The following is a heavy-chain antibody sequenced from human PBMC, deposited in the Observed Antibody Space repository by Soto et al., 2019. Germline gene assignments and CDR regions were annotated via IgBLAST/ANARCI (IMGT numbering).Heavy chain of an antibody. CDR3: ARDLYDSSGPTPFDI. CDR2: IYYTGST. V-gene: IGHV4-59*01. J-gene: IGHJ3*02. CDR1: SGSISTYY. Sequence: PSETLSLTCTVSSGSISTYYWSWIRQPPGKGLEWIGYIYYTGSTNYNPSLKTRVTISMDTSKKQFSLKLSFVTAADTAVYYCARDLYDSSGPTPFDIWGQGTMVTVSS. D-gene: IGHD3-22*01.